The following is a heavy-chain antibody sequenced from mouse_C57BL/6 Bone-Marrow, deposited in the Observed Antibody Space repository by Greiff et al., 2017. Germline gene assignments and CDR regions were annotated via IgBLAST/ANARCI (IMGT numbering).Heavy chain of an antibody. D-gene: IGHD1-1*01. CDR2: ISSGSSTI. V-gene: IGHV5-17*01. J-gene: IGHJ2*01. CDR3: ARPNYGSSYYFDY. CDR1: GFTFSDYG. Sequence: DVQLVESGGGLVKPGGSLKLSCAASGFTFSDYGMHWVRQAPEKGLEWVAYISSGSSTIYYADTVKGRFTISRDNAKNTLLLQMTSLRSEDPAMYYCARPNYGSSYYFDYWGQGTTLTVSS.